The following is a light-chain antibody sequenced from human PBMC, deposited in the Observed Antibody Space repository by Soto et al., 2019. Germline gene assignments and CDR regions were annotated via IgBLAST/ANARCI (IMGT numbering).Light chain of an antibody. J-gene: IGKJ4*01. CDR3: QQYNVYPLT. CDR1: QDINSW. Sequence: DVQMTQSPSSLSASVGDRVTITCRASQDINSWLALYQQKPGQAPKSLIYAASSLQTGVPSRFSGSEYGTDFTLTISRLQPEDAATYYCQQYNVYPLTFGGGTKVEIK. CDR2: AAS. V-gene: IGKV1D-16*01.